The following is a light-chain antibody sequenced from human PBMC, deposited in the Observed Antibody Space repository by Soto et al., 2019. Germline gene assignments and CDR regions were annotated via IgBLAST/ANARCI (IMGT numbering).Light chain of an antibody. CDR1: SSDIGSNT. CDR3: ASWDDSLNGWV. J-gene: IGLJ3*02. Sequence: QSVLTQPPSASGTPGQRVAISCSGSSSDIGSNTVNWYQHLPGTAPQLLMYSDNQRPSGVPDRFSGSKSGTSASLAISGLQSEDEGDYYCASWDDSLNGWVFGGGIKLTVL. V-gene: IGLV1-44*01. CDR2: SDN.